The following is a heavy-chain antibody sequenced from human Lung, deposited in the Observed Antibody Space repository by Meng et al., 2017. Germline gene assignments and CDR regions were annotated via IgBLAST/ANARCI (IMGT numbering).Heavy chain of an antibody. CDR1: GFSFSSYA. V-gene: IGHV3-23*04. D-gene: IGHD3-10*01. Sequence: EVELGGPWGVLGQPWGALRLSCEASGFSFSSYAIGCVRHAPGKGLEWGSALSGGGFTTYYADSVKGRFAISRHNSKSTLYLQMNSLRAEDTALYYCAKYSYGLGDYLDYWGQGALVTVSS. CDR2: LSGGGFTT. J-gene: IGHJ4*02. CDR3: AKYSYGLGDYLDY.